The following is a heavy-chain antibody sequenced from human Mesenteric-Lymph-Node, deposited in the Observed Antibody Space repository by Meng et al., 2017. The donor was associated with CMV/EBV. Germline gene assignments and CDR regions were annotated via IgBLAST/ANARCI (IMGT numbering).Heavy chain of an antibody. CDR3: EGPDFGDYPYFDY. CDR1: GFTVSRNY. J-gene: IGHJ4*02. V-gene: IGHV3-66*02. D-gene: IGHD4-17*01. Sequence: GGSLRLSCAASGFTVSRNYMSWVRQAPGKGLEWVSLIYRGGSTYYADSVKGRFNISKDSSKNTLNLQMNSLRPEDTAVYYCEGPDFGDYPYFDYWSQGTLVTVSS. CDR2: IYRGGST.